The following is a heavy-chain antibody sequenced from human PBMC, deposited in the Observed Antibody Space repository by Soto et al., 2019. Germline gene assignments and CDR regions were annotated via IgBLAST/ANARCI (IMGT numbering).Heavy chain of an antibody. CDR2: ISAYNGNT. D-gene: IGHD3-10*01. Sequence: QVQLVQSGAEVKKPGASVKVSCKASGYTFTSYGISWVRQAPGQGLEWMGWISAYNGNTNYAQKLQGRVTMTTDTSTSTAYMELMSLRSDDTAVYYCARELLRGVILVGYYGMDVWGQGTTVTVSS. J-gene: IGHJ6*02. V-gene: IGHV1-18*01. CDR1: GYTFTSYG. CDR3: ARELLRGVILVGYYGMDV.